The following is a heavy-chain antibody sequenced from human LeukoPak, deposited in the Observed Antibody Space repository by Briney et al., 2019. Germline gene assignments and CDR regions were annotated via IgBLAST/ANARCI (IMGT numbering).Heavy chain of an antibody. J-gene: IGHJ6*02. CDR1: GGTFSSYA. Sequence: SVKVSCKASGGTFSSYAISWVRQAPGQGLEWMGGIIPIFGTANYAQKFQGRVTITADESTSTAYMELSSLRSEDTAVYYCARGGPYYYGMDVWGQGTTVTVSS. V-gene: IGHV1-69*13. CDR3: ARGGPYYYGMDV. CDR2: IIPIFGTA.